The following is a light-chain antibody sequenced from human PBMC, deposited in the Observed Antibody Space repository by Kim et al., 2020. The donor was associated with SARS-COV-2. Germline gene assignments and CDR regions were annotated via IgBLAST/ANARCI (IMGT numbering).Light chain of an antibody. V-gene: IGLV2-14*03. J-gene: IGLJ3*02. CDR3: TSYTSTITWV. Sequence: QSITISCTGTSSDVGGYNFVSWYQQYPGKAPKLMIYAVSKRPSGVSNRFSGSKSGNTASLTISGLQAEDEADYYCTSYTSTITWVFGGGTQLTVL. CDR1: SSDVGGYNF. CDR2: AVS.